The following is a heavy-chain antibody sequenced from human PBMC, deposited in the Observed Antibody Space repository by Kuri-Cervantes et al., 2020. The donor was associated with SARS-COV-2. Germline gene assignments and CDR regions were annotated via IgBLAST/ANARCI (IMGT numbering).Heavy chain of an antibody. V-gene: IGHV4-39*01. D-gene: IGHD3-22*01. CDR3: ARQGGYYGMDV. Sequence: ESLKISCSVSGGSISSRSYYWGWIRQPPGKGLEWIGSIYYSGNTNYNPTLKSRVTISVDTSTIQFFLNLTSVTAADTAVYYCARQGGYYGMDVWGQGTTVTVSS. J-gene: IGHJ6*02. CDR2: IYYSGNT. CDR1: GGSISSRSYY.